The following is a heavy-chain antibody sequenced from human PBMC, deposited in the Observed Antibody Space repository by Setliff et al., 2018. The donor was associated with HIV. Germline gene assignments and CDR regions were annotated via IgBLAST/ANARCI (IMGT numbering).Heavy chain of an antibody. CDR2: INPSSGGT. V-gene: IGHV1-46*01. D-gene: IGHD3-3*01. J-gene: IGHJ4*02. Sequence: GASVKVSCKASGYTFTNYYMHWVRQAPGQGLEWMGVINPSSGGTHYAQKFQGRVTMARDTSTTTVYMDLSSLTSEDTAVYFCVRGRGDATIFSWGHYFDYWGPGTLVTVSS. CDR3: VRGRGDATIFSWGHYFDY. CDR1: GYTFTNYY.